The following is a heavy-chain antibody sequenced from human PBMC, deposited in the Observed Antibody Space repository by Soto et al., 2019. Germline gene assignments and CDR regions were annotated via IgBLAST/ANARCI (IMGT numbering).Heavy chain of an antibody. Sequence: QLQLQESGPGLVKPSETLSLTCTVSGGSISSSSYYWGWIRQPPGKGLEWIGSIYYSGRAYYNPSLKSRVTISVDTSKNQFSLKLSSVTAADTAVYYCASSWNLLGSDFDYWGQGTLVTVSS. V-gene: IGHV4-39*01. CDR3: ASSWNLLGSDFDY. CDR2: IYYSGRA. D-gene: IGHD1-26*01. CDR1: GGSISSSSYY. J-gene: IGHJ4*02.